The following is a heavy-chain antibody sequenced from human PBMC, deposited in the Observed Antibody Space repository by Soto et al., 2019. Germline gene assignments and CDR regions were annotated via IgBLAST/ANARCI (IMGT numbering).Heavy chain of an antibody. V-gene: IGHV3-73*01. J-gene: IGHJ6*02. CDR3: TRTGSTSCKQCDYYYYGMDV. D-gene: IGHD2-2*01. CDR2: IRSKANSYAT. Sequence: GGSLRLSCAASGFTFSGSAMHWVRQASGKGLEWVGRIRSKANSYATAYAASVKGRFTISRDDSKNTAYLQMNSLKTEDTAVYYCTRTGSTSCKQCDYYYYGMDVWGQGTTVTVSS. CDR1: GFTFSGSA.